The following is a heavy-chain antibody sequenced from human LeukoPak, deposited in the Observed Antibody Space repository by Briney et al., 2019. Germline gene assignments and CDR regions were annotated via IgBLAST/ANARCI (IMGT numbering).Heavy chain of an antibody. J-gene: IGHJ4*02. D-gene: IGHD4-17*01. CDR2: INPNSGGT. Sequence: ASVKVSCKASGYTITGYYMHWVRQAPGQGLEWMGWINPNSGGTNYAQKFQGRVTMTRDTSISTAYMGLSRLRSDDTAVYYCARDKQTTVTTYPTFDYWGQGTLVTVSS. CDR1: GYTITGYY. V-gene: IGHV1-2*02. CDR3: ARDKQTTVTTYPTFDY.